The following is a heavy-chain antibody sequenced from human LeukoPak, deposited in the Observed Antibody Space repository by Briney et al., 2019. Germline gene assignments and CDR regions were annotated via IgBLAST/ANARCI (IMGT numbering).Heavy chain of an antibody. V-gene: IGHV4-38-2*02. CDR3: ARPRGGVGATTYFDY. Sequence: SETLSLTCNVSGYSISSGYYWGWIRQPPGKGLEWIGSIYHSGSTYCNPSLKSRVTISVDTSKNQFSLKLSSVTAADTAVYYCARPRGGVGATTYFDYWGQGTLVTVSS. J-gene: IGHJ4*02. D-gene: IGHD1-26*01. CDR1: GYSISSGYY. CDR2: IYHSGST.